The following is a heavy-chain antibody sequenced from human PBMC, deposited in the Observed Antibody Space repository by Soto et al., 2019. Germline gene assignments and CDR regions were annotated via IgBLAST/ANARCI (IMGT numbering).Heavy chain of an antibody. Sequence: GGSLRLSCAASGFTFSSYSMNWVRQAPGKGLEWVSYISSSSSTIYYADSVKGRFTISRDNAKNSLYLQMNSLRDEDTAVYYCARGRGAYYYYGMDVWGQGTTVTVSS. J-gene: IGHJ6*02. CDR3: ARGRGAYYYYGMDV. CDR2: ISSSSSTI. CDR1: GFTFSSYS. V-gene: IGHV3-48*02.